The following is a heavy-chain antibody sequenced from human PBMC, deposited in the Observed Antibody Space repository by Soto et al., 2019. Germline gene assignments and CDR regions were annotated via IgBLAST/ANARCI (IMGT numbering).Heavy chain of an antibody. CDR3: ARTHSGYYYYGMDV. CDR2: IIPILGIA. CDR1: GGTFSSYT. D-gene: IGHD1-26*01. V-gene: IGHV1-69*02. Sequence: QVQLVQSGAEVKKPGSSVKVSCKASGGTFSSYTISWVRQAPGQGLEWMGRIIPILGIANYAQKFQGRVTITADKSTSTAYMELSSLRSEDTAVYYCARTHSGYYYYGMDVWGQGTMVTVSS. J-gene: IGHJ6*02.